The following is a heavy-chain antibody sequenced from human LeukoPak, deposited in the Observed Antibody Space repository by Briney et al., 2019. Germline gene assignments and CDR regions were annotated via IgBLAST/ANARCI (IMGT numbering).Heavy chain of an antibody. CDR3: YPHYYGSGNLNWFDP. Sequence: GGSLRLSCAASGFTFTNYSMNWVRQTPGKGLEWVSSISSSSTYKYYADSVKGRFTISRDNARNSLYLQMNSLRVDDTAVYYCYPHYYGSGNLNWFDPWGQGALVTVSS. D-gene: IGHD3-10*01. J-gene: IGHJ5*02. V-gene: IGHV3-21*01. CDR2: ISSSSTYK. CDR1: GFTFTNYS.